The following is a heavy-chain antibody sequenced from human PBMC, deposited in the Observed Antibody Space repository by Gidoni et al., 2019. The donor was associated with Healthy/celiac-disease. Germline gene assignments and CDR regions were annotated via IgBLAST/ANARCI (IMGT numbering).Heavy chain of an antibody. CDR1: GFTFSSYA. J-gene: IGHJ4*02. D-gene: IGHD5-18*01. CDR3: AKDRRGNGGGYSYGFSGIFDY. Sequence: EVQLLESGGGLVQPGGSLRLSCAASGFTFSSYAMSWVRQAPGKGLEWGSAISGSGGSTYYADSVKGRFTISRENSKNTLYLQMNSLRAEDTAVYYCAKDRRGNGGGYSYGFSGIFDYWGQGTLVTVSS. CDR2: ISGSGGST. V-gene: IGHV3-23*01.